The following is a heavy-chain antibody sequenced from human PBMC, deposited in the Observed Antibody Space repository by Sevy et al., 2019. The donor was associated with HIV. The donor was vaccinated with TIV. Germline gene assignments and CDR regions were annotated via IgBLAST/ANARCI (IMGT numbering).Heavy chain of an antibody. CDR1: GFTFSNAW. CDR3: TTPYLIVGAKGVDY. Sequence: GGSLRLSCAASGFTFSNAWMSWVRQAPGKGLEWVGRIKSKTDGGTTDYAAPVKGRFTISRDDSKNTLYLQMNSLKTEDTDVYYCTTPYLIVGAKGVDYWGQGTLVTVSS. J-gene: IGHJ4*02. CDR2: IKSKTDGGTT. V-gene: IGHV3-15*01. D-gene: IGHD1-26*01.